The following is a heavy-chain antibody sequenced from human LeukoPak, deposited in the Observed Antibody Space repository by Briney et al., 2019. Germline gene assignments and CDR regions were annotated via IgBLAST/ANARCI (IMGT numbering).Heavy chain of an antibody. CDR2: VSSGSSYI. V-gene: IGHV3-21*01. J-gene: IGHJ4*02. Sequence: PGGSLRLSCTASGFTFGDYTMNWVRQAPGKGLEWVSFVSSGSSYIYYADSVKGGFTISRDNAKNSLYLQMNSLRAEDTAVYYCAGGRSGSYSSDYWGQGTLVTVSS. CDR1: GFTFGDYT. CDR3: AGGRSGSYSSDY. D-gene: IGHD3-10*01.